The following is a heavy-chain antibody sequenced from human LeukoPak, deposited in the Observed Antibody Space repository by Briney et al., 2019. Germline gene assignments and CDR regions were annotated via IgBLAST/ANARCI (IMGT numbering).Heavy chain of an antibody. V-gene: IGHV3-23*01. CDR3: AKDPYVYYGDYTIR. Sequence: GGSLRLSCAASGFTFSSYGMHWVRQAPGKGLEWVSGFSVTDKTTYYADSVKGRFTISRDNSKNTLYLQMSSLRVEDTAVYYCAKDPYVYYGDYTIRWGQGTLVTVSS. CDR1: GFTFSSYG. CDR2: FSVTDKTT. D-gene: IGHD4-17*01. J-gene: IGHJ4*02.